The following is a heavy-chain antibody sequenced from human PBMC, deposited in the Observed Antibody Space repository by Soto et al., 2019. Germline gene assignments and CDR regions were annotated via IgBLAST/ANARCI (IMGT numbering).Heavy chain of an antibody. CDR2: ISSSGSTI. Sequence: GVSLRLSCAASGFTFSSYEMNWVRQAPGKGLEWVSYISSSGSTIYYADSVKGRFTISRDNAKNSLYLQMNSLRAEDTAVYYCARLPWIIAAAGTHWFDPWGQGTLVTVSS. J-gene: IGHJ5*02. CDR3: ARLPWIIAAAGTHWFDP. D-gene: IGHD6-13*01. CDR1: GFTFSSYE. V-gene: IGHV3-48*03.